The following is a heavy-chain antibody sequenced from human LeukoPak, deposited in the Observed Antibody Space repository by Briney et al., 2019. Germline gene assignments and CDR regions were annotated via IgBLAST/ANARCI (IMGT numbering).Heavy chain of an antibody. CDR1: GFTFSSYE. J-gene: IGHJ4*02. V-gene: IGHV3-48*03. CDR2: ISSSGSTI. D-gene: IGHD3-10*01. CDR3: AGGPPGRLGELLSFDY. Sequence: GGSLRLSCAASGFTFSSYEMNWVRQAPGKGLEWVSYISSSGSTIYYADSVKGRFTISRDNAKNSLYLQMNSLRAEDTAVYYCAGGPPGRLGELLSFDYWGQGTLVSVSS.